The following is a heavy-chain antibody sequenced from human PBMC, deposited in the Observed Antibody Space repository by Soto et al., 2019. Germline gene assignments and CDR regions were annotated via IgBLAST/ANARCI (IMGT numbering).Heavy chain of an antibody. J-gene: IGHJ6*03. V-gene: IGHV6-1*01. CDR2: TYYRSKWYN. CDR1: GDSVSSNSAA. CDR3: ARDGVDTAMVYYYYYMDV. D-gene: IGHD5-18*01. Sequence: QSQTLSLTCAISGDSVSSNSAAWNWIRQSPSRGLEWLGRTYYRSKWYNDYAVSVKSRITINPDTSKNQFSLQLNSVTPEDTAVYYCARDGVDTAMVYYYYYMDVWGKGTTVTVSS.